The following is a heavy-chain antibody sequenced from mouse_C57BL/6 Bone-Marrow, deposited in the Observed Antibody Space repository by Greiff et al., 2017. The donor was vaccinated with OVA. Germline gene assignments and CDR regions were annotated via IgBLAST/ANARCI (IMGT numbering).Heavy chain of an antibody. J-gene: IGHJ2*01. D-gene: IGHD1-1*01. CDR1: GFTFSSYG. V-gene: IGHV5-6*01. Sequence: EVQGVESGGDLVKPGGSLKLSCAASGFTFSSYGMSWVRQTPDKRLEWVATISSGGSYTYYPDSVKGRFTISRDNAKNTLYLQMSSLKSEDTAMYYCARQKDYGEYYFDYWGQGTTLTVSS. CDR3: ARQKDYGEYYFDY. CDR2: ISSGGSYT.